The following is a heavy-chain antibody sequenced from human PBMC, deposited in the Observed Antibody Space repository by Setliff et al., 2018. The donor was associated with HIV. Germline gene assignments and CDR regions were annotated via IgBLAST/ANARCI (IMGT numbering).Heavy chain of an antibody. CDR1: GGSVTSSTYY. J-gene: IGHJ3*02. Sequence: PSETLSLTCTVSGGSVTSSTYYWGWIRQPPGKGLEWIGNIYSTGSGSTSYNPSLRSRVTISIDTSKNQFSLKLSSVTAADTAMYYCARHKWATPDAFDIWGQGTMVTVSS. V-gene: IGHV4-39*01. D-gene: IGHD2-8*01. CDR2: IYSTGSGST. CDR3: ARHKWATPDAFDI.